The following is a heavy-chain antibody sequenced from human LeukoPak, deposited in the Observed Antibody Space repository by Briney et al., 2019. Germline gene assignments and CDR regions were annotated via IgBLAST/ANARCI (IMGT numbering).Heavy chain of an antibody. CDR2: ISYDGSNK. D-gene: IGHD3-9*01. J-gene: IGHJ4*02. V-gene: IGHV3-30*04. CDR1: GFTFSSYA. CDR3: ARGSIYDFDY. Sequence: PGRSLRLSCAASGFTFSSYAMHWVRQAPGKGLEWVAVISYDGSNKYYADSVKGRFTISRDNSKNTLYLQMNSLRAEDTAVYYCARGSIYDFDYWGQGTLVTVSS.